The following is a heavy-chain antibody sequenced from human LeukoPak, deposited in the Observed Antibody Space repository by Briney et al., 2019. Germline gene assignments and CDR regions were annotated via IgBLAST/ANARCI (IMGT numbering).Heavy chain of an antibody. CDR1: GGSFSGYY. CDR3: ARDGSNGYSSSWYVGFDP. Sequence: PSETLSLTCAVYGGSFSGYYWSWIRQPPGKGLEWIGEINHSGSTNYNPSLKSRVTISVDTSKNQFSLKLSSVTAADTAVYYCARDGSNGYSSSWYVGFDPWGQGTLVTVSS. J-gene: IGHJ5*02. V-gene: IGHV4-34*01. CDR2: INHSGST. D-gene: IGHD6-13*01.